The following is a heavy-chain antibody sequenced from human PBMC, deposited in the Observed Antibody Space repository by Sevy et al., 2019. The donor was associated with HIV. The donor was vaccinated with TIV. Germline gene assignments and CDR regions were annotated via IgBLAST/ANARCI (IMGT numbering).Heavy chain of an antibody. V-gene: IGHV1-18*01. Sequence: ASVKVSCKASGYTVTSYGISWVRQAPGQGLEWMGWIRVYNGNTNYAQKLQGRVTMITDTSTSTAYMELRSLRSDDTAVYHCARHDSSGYYLDYWGQGTLVTVSS. D-gene: IGHD3-22*01. CDR3: ARHDSSGYYLDY. CDR1: GYTVTSYG. CDR2: IRVYNGNT. J-gene: IGHJ4*02.